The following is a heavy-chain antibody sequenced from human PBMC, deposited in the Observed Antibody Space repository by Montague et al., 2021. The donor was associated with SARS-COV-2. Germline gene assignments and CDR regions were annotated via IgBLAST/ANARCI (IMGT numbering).Heavy chain of an antibody. V-gene: IGHV4-59*02. J-gene: IGHJ4*02. D-gene: IGHD4-17*01. Sequence: SETLSLTCTVSGSSVRSYYWSWIRQPPGKGLEWIGYIYDSGSTNYNPSLKSRVTISVDTSKTQFSLKLSSVTAADTAVYYCARENTVTTFGGPYYIDSWGQGTLVTVSA. CDR3: ARENTVTTFGGPYYIDS. CDR1: GSSVRSYY. CDR2: IYDSGST.